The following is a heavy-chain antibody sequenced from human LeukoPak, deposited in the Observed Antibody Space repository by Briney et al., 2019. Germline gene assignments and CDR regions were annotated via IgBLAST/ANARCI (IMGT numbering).Heavy chain of an antibody. D-gene: IGHD3-16*02. CDR1: GFTFSSYW. CDR3: TRDSYYDYAWGSYRTFDY. Sequence: GGSLRLSCAASGFTFSSYWMSWVRQAPGKGLEWVGIIRSKAYGGTTEYAASVKGRFTISRDDSKSIAYLQMNSLKTEDTAVYYCTRDSYYDYAWGSYRTFDYWGQGTLVTVSS. CDR2: IRSKAYGGTT. J-gene: IGHJ4*02. V-gene: IGHV3-49*04.